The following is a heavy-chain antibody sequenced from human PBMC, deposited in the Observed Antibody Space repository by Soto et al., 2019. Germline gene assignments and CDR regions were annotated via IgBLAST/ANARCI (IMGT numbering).Heavy chain of an antibody. CDR1: GYSFTSYG. D-gene: IGHD1-26*01. CDR2: ISAYNGNT. Sequence: GASVKVSCKASGYSFTSYGISWVRQAPGQGPEWMGWISAYNGNTNYAQKLQGRVTMTTDTSTSTAYMELRSLRADDTAVYYCTKEEPGPRNPRLDYWGQGVLVTVSS. J-gene: IGHJ4*02. CDR3: TKEEPGPRNPRLDY. V-gene: IGHV1-18*01.